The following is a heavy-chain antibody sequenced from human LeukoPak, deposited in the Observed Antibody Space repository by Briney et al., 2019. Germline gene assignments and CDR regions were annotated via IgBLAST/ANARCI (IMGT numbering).Heavy chain of an antibody. CDR3: ARVGSQYDSSGYPY. J-gene: IGHJ4*02. CDR1: GFTFSNAW. D-gene: IGHD3-22*01. Sequence: GGSLRLSCAASGFTFSNAWMSWVRQAPGKGLEWVGRIKSKTDGGTTDYAAPVKGRFTISRDDSKNTLYLQMNSLKTEDTAVYYCARVGSQYDSSGYPYWGQGTLVIVSS. CDR2: IKSKTDGGTT. V-gene: IGHV3-15*01.